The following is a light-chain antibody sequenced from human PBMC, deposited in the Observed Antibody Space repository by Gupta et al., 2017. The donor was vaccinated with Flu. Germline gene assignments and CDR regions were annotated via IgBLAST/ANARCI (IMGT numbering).Light chain of an antibody. CDR3: CTDARSSYV. Sequence: QSALSQPASVSGSPGPSITISCTGTSSDVGSYNFVSWYQQHPANARNLMIYEGRKRPAVASNRFSGSKSGNTASLTISGLQAEDEDDYYYCTDARSSYVFGTGSRVTVL. J-gene: IGLJ1*01. CDR2: EGR. CDR1: SSDVGSYNF. V-gene: IGLV2-23*01.